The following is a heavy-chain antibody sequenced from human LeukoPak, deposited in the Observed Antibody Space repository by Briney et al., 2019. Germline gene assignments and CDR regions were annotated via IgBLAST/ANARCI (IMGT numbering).Heavy chain of an antibody. V-gene: IGHV4-4*07. CDR2: IYTSGST. D-gene: IGHD3-22*01. Sequence: SETLSLTCTVSGGSISSYYWSWIRQPAGKGLEWIGRIYTSGSTNYNPSLKSRVTMSVDTSKNQSSLKLSSVTSADTAVYYCARDLPKGNKYYYDRTGGRNWFDPWGQGTLVTVSS. J-gene: IGHJ5*02. CDR1: GGSISSYY. CDR3: ARDLPKGNKYYYDRTGGRNWFDP.